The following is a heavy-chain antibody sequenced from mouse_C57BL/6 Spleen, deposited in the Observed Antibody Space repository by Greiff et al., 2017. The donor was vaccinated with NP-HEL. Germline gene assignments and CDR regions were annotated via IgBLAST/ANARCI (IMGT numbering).Heavy chain of an antibody. J-gene: IGHJ3*01. CDR3: AKTGNWDWFAY. Sequence: QVQLQQSGPGLVQPSQSLSITCTVSGFSLTSYGVHWVRQPPGKGLEWLGVIWCGGSTDYNAAFISRLSISKDNSKSQVFFKMNSLQADDTAIYYCAKTGNWDWFAYWGQGTLVTVSA. CDR2: IWCGGST. D-gene: IGHD4-1*01. V-gene: IGHV2-4*01. CDR1: GFSLTSYG.